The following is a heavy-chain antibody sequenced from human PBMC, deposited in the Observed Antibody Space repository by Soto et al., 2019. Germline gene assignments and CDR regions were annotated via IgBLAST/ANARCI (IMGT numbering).Heavy chain of an antibody. D-gene: IGHD5-12*01. V-gene: IGHV4-39*01. J-gene: IGHJ4*02. CDR2: IYYSGST. Sequence: SETLSLTCTVSGGSISSSSYYWGWIRQPPGKGLEWIGSIYYSGSTYYNPSLKSRVTISVDTSKNQFSLKLSSVTAADTAVYYCARRFIRGYSGYDLGYLRDYWGQGTLVTVSS. CDR3: ARRFIRGYSGYDLGYLRDY. CDR1: GGSISSSSYY.